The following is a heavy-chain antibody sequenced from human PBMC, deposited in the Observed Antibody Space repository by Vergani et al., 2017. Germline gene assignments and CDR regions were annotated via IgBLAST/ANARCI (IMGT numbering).Heavy chain of an antibody. CDR1: EYSFSNYW. V-gene: IGHV5-51*01. Sequence: EVELVQSGPEMRKQGESLKISCKGSEYSFSNYWIGWVRQMPGKGLEWMGIIYPADSDTRYSPSFQGQVTISADKSISTAFLQWDRLKASDTALYYCARHTTYTASWGKGTLVTVSS. D-gene: IGHD1-1*01. CDR3: ARHTTYTAS. CDR2: IYPADSDT. J-gene: IGHJ5*02.